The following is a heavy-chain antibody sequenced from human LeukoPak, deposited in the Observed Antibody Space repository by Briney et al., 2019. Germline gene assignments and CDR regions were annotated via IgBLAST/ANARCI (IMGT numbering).Heavy chain of an antibody. CDR3: ARAAYIVVVPAVRNWFDP. CDR2: ISAYNGNT. Sequence: ASVKVSCKASGYTFTSYGISWVRQAPGQGLEWMGWISAYNGNTNYAQKLQGRVTMTTDTSTSTAYMEQRSLRSDDTAVYYCARAAYIVVVPAVRNWFDPWGQGTLVTVSS. V-gene: IGHV1-18*01. D-gene: IGHD2-2*01. J-gene: IGHJ5*02. CDR1: GYTFTSYG.